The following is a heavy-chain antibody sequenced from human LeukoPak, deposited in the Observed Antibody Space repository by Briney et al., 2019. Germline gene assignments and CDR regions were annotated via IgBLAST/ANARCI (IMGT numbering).Heavy chain of an antibody. D-gene: IGHD2-2*02. CDR2: IRYDGSNK. CDR1: GFTFSSYG. V-gene: IGHV3-30*02. Sequence: GGSLRLSCAASGFTFSSYGMHWVRQAPGKGLEWAAFIRYDGSNKYYADSVKGRFTISRDNSKNTLYLQMNSLRAEDTAVYYCAKDRCSSTSCYIYYWGQGTLVTVSS. CDR3: AKDRCSSTSCYIYY. J-gene: IGHJ4*02.